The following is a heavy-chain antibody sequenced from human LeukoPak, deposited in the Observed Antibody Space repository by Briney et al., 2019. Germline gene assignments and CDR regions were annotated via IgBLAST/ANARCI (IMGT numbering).Heavy chain of an antibody. CDR2: IGTTGSYI. Sequence: PGGSLRLSCAASGFTFSNYSMNWVRQAPGKGLEWVSSIGTTGSYIFYADSVKGRFTISRDNAKNTLYLQMNSLRAEDTAVYYCARGPRSIAAGAWFDPWGQGTLVTVSS. J-gene: IGHJ5*02. D-gene: IGHD6-13*01. CDR3: ARGPRSIAAGAWFDP. V-gene: IGHV3-21*01. CDR1: GFTFSNYS.